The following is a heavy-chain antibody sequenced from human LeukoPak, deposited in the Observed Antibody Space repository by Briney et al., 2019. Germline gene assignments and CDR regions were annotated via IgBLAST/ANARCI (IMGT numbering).Heavy chain of an antibody. CDR3: ARSPGRNYYDSSGYVDY. V-gene: IGHV4-39*01. Sequence: PSETLSLTCTVSGGSISSSSYYWGWIRQPPGTGLEWIGSIYYSGSTYYNPSLKSRVTISVDTSKTQFSLKLSSVTAADTAVYYCARSPGRNYYDSSGYVDYWGQGTLVTVSS. D-gene: IGHD3-22*01. J-gene: IGHJ4*02. CDR1: GGSISSSSYY. CDR2: IYYSGST.